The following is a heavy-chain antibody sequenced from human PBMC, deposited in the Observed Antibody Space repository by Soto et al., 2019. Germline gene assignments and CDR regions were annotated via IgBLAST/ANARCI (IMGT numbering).Heavy chain of an antibody. J-gene: IGHJ4*02. CDR2: IYYSGST. V-gene: IGHV4-30-4*01. CDR3: ARVVAARYYFDY. D-gene: IGHD2-2*01. CDR1: GGSISSGDYY. Sequence: SETLSLTCTVSGGSISSGDYYRSWIRQPPGKGLEWIGYIYYSGSTYYNPSLKSRVTISVDTSKNQFSLKLSSVTAADTAVYYCARVVAARYYFDYWGQGTLVTVSS.